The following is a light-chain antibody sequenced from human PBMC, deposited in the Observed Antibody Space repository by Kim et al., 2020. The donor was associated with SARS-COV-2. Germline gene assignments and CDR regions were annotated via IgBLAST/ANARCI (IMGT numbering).Light chain of an antibody. CDR1: QSISTY. CDR2: GAS. J-gene: IGKJ2*01. Sequence: PLTQSPSSLSASVGDRVTITCRASQSISTYLNWYQQKPGKAPKLLIYGASKGPSGVPSRFSGSGSGTDFTLTISTLQPEDFGTYYCQQGYSTFGQGTKLEI. CDR3: QQGYST. V-gene: IGKV1-39*01.